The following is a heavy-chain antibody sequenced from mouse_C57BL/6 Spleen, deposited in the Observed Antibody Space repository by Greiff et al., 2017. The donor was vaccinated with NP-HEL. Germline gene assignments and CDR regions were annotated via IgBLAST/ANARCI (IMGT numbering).Heavy chain of an antibody. V-gene: IGHV1-81*01. CDR3: ARSYYDYWYFDV. D-gene: IGHD2-4*01. Sequence: QVQLQQSGAELARPGASVKLSCKASGYTFTSYGISWVKQRTGQGLEWIGEIYPRSGNTYYNEKFKGKATLTADKSSSTAYMELRSLTSEDSAVYFCARSYYDYWYFDVWGTGTTVTVSS. CDR1: GYTFTSYG. CDR2: IYPRSGNT. J-gene: IGHJ1*03.